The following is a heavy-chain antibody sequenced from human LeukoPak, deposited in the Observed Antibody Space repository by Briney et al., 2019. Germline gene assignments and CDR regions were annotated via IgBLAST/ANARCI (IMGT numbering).Heavy chain of an antibody. CDR3: ARLCSSTSCIWGYYYGMDV. D-gene: IGHD2-2*01. J-gene: IGHJ6*02. Sequence: SETLSLTCTGSGGSISTYYWSWIRQPPGNGLYWIGAINHSGSTNYNPSLKSRVTISVDTSKNQFSLKLGSVTAADTAVYYCARLCSSTSCIWGYYYGMDVWGQGTRSPSP. CDR2: INHSGST. V-gene: IGHV4-34*01. CDR1: GGSISTYY.